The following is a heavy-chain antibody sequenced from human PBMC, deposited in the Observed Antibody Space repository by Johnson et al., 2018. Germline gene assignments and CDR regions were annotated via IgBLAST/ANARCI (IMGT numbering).Heavy chain of an antibody. J-gene: IGHJ6*03. CDR1: EFIFSTYS. D-gene: IGHD6-19*01. V-gene: IGHV3-64*01. CDR3: AGNSGPNYWYMDV. Sequence: EVQLLESGGGLVQPGGSLRLSCTTSEFIFSTYSMHWVRQAPGKGLEYVSAIISSGGSIFYANSVTGRFSISRDSSKNTLYLQMGGLRVEDMAVYYCAGNSGPNYWYMDVWGKGTTVTVSS. CDR2: IISSGGSI.